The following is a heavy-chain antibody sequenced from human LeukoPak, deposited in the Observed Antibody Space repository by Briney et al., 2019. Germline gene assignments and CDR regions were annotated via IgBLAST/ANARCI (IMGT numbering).Heavy chain of an antibody. Sequence: GESLKTSCKGSGYSFTSYWIGWVRQMPGKGLEWMGIIYPGDSDTRYSPSFQGQVTISADKSISTAYLELSRLRSDDTAVYYCATSGSWYDADLSFDSWGQGTLVTVSS. CDR2: IYPGDSDT. J-gene: IGHJ4*02. D-gene: IGHD6-13*01. CDR3: ATSGSWYDADLSFDS. CDR1: GYSFTSYW. V-gene: IGHV5-51*01.